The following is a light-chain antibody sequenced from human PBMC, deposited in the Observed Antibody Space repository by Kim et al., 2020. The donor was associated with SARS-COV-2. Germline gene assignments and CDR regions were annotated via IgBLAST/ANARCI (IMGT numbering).Light chain of an antibody. CDR3: QQSNRTPGT. CDR1: QSISSY. Sequence: DIQMTQSPSSLSASVGDRVTITCRASQSISSYLNWYQQKPGKAPKLLIYAASSLQSGLPSRFSGSGSGTDFTLTISSLQPEEFATYYGQQSNRTPGTFGQGTKVDIK. CDR2: AAS. V-gene: IGKV1-39*01. J-gene: IGKJ1*01.